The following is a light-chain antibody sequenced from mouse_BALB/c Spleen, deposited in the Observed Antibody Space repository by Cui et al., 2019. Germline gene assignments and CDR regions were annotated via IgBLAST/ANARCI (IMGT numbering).Light chain of an antibody. J-gene: IGKJ2*01. V-gene: IGKV1-110*01. Sequence: DVVMTQTPLPLPVSLGDHASISCRSSQSLVHSNGNTYLHWYLQKPGQSPKLLIYKVSNRFSGGPDRFSGSGSGTDFTLKISRVEAEDLGVYFCSQRTHVPPYTFGGGTKLEIK. CDR1: QSLVHSNGNTY. CDR3: SQRTHVPPYT. CDR2: KVS.